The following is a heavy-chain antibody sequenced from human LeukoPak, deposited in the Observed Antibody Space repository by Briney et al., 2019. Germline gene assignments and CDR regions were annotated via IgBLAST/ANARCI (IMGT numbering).Heavy chain of an antibody. J-gene: IGHJ4*02. CDR2: ISVYNGDT. Sequence: ASVKVSCKASGYTFTSFDISWVRQAPGQGLEWMGWISVYNGDTNYAQKLQDRVTMTTDTSPSTAYMELRSLRSDDTAVYYCARVSRGVNICDSWGQGTLVTVSS. CDR3: ARVSRGVNICDS. CDR1: GYTFTSFD. D-gene: IGHD2/OR15-2a*01. V-gene: IGHV1-18*01.